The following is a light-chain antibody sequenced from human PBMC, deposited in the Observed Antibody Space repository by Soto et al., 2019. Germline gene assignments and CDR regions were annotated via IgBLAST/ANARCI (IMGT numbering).Light chain of an antibody. Sequence: LTQPHSVSESPGKTVTISCTGSSGSIASNYVQWYQQLPGTAPKLLIYSNSQRPSGVPDRFSGSKSGTSASLAISGLQSEDEADYYCGAWDDSVNGVVFGGGTKLTVL. CDR2: SNS. CDR3: GAWDDSVNGVV. V-gene: IGLV1-44*01. CDR1: SGSIASNY. J-gene: IGLJ2*01.